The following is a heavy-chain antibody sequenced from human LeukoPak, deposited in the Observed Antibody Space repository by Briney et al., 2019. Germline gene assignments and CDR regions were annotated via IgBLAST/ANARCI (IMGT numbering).Heavy chain of an antibody. CDR1: GGSISSYY. Sequence: SETLSLTCSVSGGSISSYYWNWIRQPAGKGLEWIGRIYSSGSSNYNPPLKSRVAMSVDMSKNQFSLKLSSVTAADTAVYYCARESGGKPRQFDYWGQGTLVTVSS. CDR3: ARESGGKPRQFDY. D-gene: IGHD3-10*01. V-gene: IGHV4-4*07. CDR2: IYSSGSS. J-gene: IGHJ4*02.